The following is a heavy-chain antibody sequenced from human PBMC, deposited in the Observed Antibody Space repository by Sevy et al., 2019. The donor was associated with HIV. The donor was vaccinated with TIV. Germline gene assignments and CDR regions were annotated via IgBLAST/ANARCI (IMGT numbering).Heavy chain of an antibody. CDR1: GYTSTSYG. CDR2: ISAFNGDT. Sequence: ASVKVSCKGSGYTSTSYGITWVRQARGQGLEWMGWISAFNGDTHYSQNFQGRVTMTRDTSTTKAYMELRSLRSDDTAVYYCATDIEPSGAFDTWGQGTKVTVSS. D-gene: IGHD3-10*01. V-gene: IGHV1-18*01. J-gene: IGHJ3*02. CDR3: ATDIEPSGAFDT.